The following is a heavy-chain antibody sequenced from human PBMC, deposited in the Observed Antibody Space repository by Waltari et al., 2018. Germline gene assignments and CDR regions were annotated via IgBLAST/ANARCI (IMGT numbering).Heavy chain of an antibody. Sequence: QLQLQESGPGLVKPSETLSLTCTVSSGAISSSGYYWGWIRQPPGKGLEWMGSIYDSGNTHYNPPLKNRVTISVDTSKNQFSLKVTSVTAADTAVYYCAKVWKNYRTDYWGQGTLVTVSS. J-gene: IGHJ4*02. CDR3: AKVWKNYRTDY. CDR2: IYDSGNT. V-gene: IGHV4-39*07. CDR1: SGAISSSGYY. D-gene: IGHD1-7*01.